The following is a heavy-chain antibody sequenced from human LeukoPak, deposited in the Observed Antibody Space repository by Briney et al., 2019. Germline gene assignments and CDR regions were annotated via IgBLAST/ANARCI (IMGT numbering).Heavy chain of an antibody. CDR3: AREDTSITRFGMAV. CDR2: LNSDGNIT. J-gene: IGHJ6*02. D-gene: IGHD4-11*01. V-gene: IGHV3-74*01. CDR1: GFTFSSYE. Sequence: GGSLRLSCAASGFTFSSYEMNWVRQAPGKGLVWVSRLNSDGNITTYADSVKGRFTISRDNAKNTLYLQMTSLRAEDTAVYYCAREDTSITRFGMAVWGQGTTVTVSS.